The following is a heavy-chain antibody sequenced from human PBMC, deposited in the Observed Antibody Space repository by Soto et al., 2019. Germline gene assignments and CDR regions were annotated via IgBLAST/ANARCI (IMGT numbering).Heavy chain of an antibody. CDR3: ATGNVDSMLES. CDR1: GGSISSRDW. J-gene: IGHJ4*02. D-gene: IGHD3-3*01. Sequence: SETLSLTCSVSGGSISSRDWWTWVRQAPGKGLEWIGKIYHCGGTNFSPSLRGRVNISIDKSRKFFSLTLNSVTAADTAIYFCATGNVDSMLESWGRGTLVTVSS. CDR2: IYHCGGT. V-gene: IGHV4-4*02.